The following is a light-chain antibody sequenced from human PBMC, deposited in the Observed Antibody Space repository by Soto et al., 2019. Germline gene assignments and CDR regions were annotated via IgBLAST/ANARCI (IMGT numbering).Light chain of an antibody. J-gene: IGKJ1*01. CDR1: LAISNY. V-gene: IGKV1-27*01. CDR3: QRYNTVPRT. CDR2: GAS. Sequence: DIPMTQSPSSLSAFVGDRVTITCRASLAISNYLAWYQQKPGKVPKLLIYGASTLQSGVPSRFAASGSGTEFSLTITSLQPEDVATYYCQRYNTVPRTFGQGTNVE.